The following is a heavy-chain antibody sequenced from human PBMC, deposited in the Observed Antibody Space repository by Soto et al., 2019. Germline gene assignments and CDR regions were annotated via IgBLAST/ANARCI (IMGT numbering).Heavy chain of an antibody. CDR1: GFTFSSYA. CDR3: AKSPVVGYDVGFWYFDL. D-gene: IGHD2-8*02. Sequence: QVQLVESGGGVVQPGRSLRLSCAASGFTFSSYAMHWVRQAPGKGLEWVAVISYDGSNKYYADSVKGRFTISRDNSQNTAVLQMNCRGAEGKASLFLAKSPVVGYDVGFWYFDLWGRGTLVTVSS. J-gene: IGHJ2*01. CDR2: ISYDGSNK. V-gene: IGHV3-30*14.